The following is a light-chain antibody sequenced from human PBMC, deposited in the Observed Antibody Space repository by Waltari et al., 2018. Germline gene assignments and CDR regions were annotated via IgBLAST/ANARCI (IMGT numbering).Light chain of an antibody. CDR1: QGISSW. J-gene: IGKJ1*01. CDR2: KAS. Sequence: DIQMTQSPSTLSASVGDRVTITCRASQGISSWLAWYQQKPGKAPKLLIYKASSLESGVPSRFSGSGFGTEFTLTISSLQPDDFATYYCQQYSDYTWTFGQGTKVEIK. V-gene: IGKV1-5*03. CDR3: QQYSDYTWT.